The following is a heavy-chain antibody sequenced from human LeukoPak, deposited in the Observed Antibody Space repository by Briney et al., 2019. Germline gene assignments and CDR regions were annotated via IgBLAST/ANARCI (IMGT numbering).Heavy chain of an antibody. D-gene: IGHD3-10*01. CDR2: IYYSGST. Sequence: SETLSLTCTVSGGSISSSSYYWGWIRQPPGKGLEWIGSIYYSGSTYYNPSLKSRVTISVDTSKNQFSLKLSSVTAADTAVYYCARHEAEIIMVRGGTDYWGQGTLVTVSS. J-gene: IGHJ4*02. CDR1: GGSISSSSYY. V-gene: IGHV4-39*01. CDR3: ARHEAEIIMVRGGTDY.